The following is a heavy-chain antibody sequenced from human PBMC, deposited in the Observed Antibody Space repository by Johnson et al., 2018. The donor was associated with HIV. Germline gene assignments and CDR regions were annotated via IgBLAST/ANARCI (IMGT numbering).Heavy chain of an antibody. CDR2: ISSSGSTK. CDR1: GFTFSDYY. D-gene: IGHD4-17*01. V-gene: IGHV3-11*04. J-gene: IGHJ3*01. Sequence: QVQLVESGGGLVKPGGSLRLSCAASGFTFSDYYMSWIRLAPGKGLEWVSYISSSGSTKYYTDSVKGRFTISRDNAKKSLYLLMNSMRVEDTAVYYCARDSTPWGVDYVGYAVDLWGQGTKVTVSS. CDR3: ARDSTPWGVDYVGYAVDL.